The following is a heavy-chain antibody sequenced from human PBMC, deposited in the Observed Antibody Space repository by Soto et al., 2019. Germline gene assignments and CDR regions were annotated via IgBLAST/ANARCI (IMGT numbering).Heavy chain of an antibody. J-gene: IGHJ6*02. D-gene: IGHD3-3*02. CDR2: INSDGSST. CDR1: GFTFISYW. CDR3: ARDFWAPDIFGVVYYYYGMDV. Sequence: GGSLRLSCAASGFTFISYWMHWVRQAPGKGLVWVSRINSDGSSTSYADSVKGRFTISRDNAKNTLYLQMNSLRAEDTAVYYCARDFWAPDIFGVVYYYYGMDVWGQGTTVTVSS. V-gene: IGHV3-74*01.